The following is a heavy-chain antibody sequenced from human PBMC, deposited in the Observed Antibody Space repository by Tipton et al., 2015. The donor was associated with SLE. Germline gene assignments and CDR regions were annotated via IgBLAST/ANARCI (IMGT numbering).Heavy chain of an antibody. D-gene: IGHD3-9*01. CDR3: ARAKDMLTGYSSMDV. Sequence: SLRLSCAASGFSFSDYYMNWIRQAPGRGLEWISYISLSGSTIDYADSVKGRFTIPRDNAKNSLYLQMNSLRAEDTAVYYCARAKDMLTGYSSMDVWGQGTTVTVSS. CDR2: ISLSGSTI. V-gene: IGHV3-11*01. CDR1: GFSFSDYY. J-gene: IGHJ6*02.